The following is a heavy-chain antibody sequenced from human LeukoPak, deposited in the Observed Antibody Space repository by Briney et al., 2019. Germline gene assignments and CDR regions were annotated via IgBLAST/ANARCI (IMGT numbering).Heavy chain of an antibody. D-gene: IGHD3-22*01. CDR2: IKQDGSEK. CDR1: GFTFSSYW. J-gene: IGHJ4*02. Sequence: PGGSLRLSCAASGFTFSSYWMSWVRQAPGKGLEWVANIKQDGSEKYYVDSVKGRFTISRDNAKNSLYLQMNSLRAEDTAVYYRARMGYYYDSSGWEAYWGQGTLVTVSS. V-gene: IGHV3-7*01. CDR3: ARMGYYYDSSGWEAY.